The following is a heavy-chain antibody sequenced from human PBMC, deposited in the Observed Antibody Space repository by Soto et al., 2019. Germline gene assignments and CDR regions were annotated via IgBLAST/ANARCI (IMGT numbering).Heavy chain of an antibody. CDR2: MTCSGDT. CDR3: ARDRCSSTSGEGCWFGP. V-gene: IGHV4-31*03. J-gene: IGHJ5*02. Sequence: SETRSLTCTVSAASISSAGYSWSWLRQHAGKGLEWTGYMTCSGDTDYNASLRSRVSMSRDTARNPFTLTLSPMTAADTAVYYCARDRCSSTSGEGCWFGPGGQ. D-gene: IGHD2-2*01. CDR1: AASISSAGYS.